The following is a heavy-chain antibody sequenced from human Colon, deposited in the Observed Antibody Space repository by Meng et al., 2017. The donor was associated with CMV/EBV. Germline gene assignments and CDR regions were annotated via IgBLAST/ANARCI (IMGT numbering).Heavy chain of an antibody. V-gene: IGHV1-46*01. Sequence: ASVKVSCKASGYTFTSYYMHWVRQAPGQGLEWMGIINPSGGSTSYAQKFQGRATMTRDTSTSTVYMELSSLRSEDTAVYYCARMEYSYGYLGWFDPWGQGTLVTVSS. CDR1: GYTFTSYY. CDR2: INPSGGST. J-gene: IGHJ5*02. D-gene: IGHD5-18*01. CDR3: ARMEYSYGYLGWFDP.